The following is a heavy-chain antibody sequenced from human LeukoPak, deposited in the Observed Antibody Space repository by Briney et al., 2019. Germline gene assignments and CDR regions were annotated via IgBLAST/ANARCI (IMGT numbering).Heavy chain of an antibody. CDR1: GFTVSSNY. D-gene: IGHD3-10*01. J-gene: IGHJ4*02. CDR2: IYSGGST. Sequence: GGSLRLSCAASGFTVSSNYMSWVRQAPGKGLELVSVIYSGGSTYYADSVKGRFTISKDNSKNRLYLQMNSLKAEDTAVYYCARDLDYGSGSYSDYWGQGTLGTVSS. V-gene: IGHV3-66*01. CDR3: ARDLDYGSGSYSDY.